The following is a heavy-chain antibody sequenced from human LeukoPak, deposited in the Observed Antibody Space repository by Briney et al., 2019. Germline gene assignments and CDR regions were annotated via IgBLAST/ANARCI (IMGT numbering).Heavy chain of an antibody. D-gene: IGHD3-9*01. J-gene: IGHJ4*02. CDR1: GYTFTSYY. V-gene: IGHV1-46*01. Sequence: ASVKVSCKASGYTFTSYYMHWVRQAPGQGLEWMGIINPSGGSTSYAQKFQGRVTMTTDTSTSTVYMELSSLRSEDTAVYYCAGEEGDFLTGSREWYFDYWGQGPLVTVSP. CDR2: INPSGGST. CDR3: AGEEGDFLTGSREWYFDY.